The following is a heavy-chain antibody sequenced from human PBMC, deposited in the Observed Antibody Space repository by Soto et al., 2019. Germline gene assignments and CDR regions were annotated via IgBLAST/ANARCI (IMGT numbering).Heavy chain of an antibody. J-gene: IGHJ6*02. CDR1: GGSISSGGYY. D-gene: IGHD4-4*01. CDR3: ARVPADYSNDYYYGMDV. Sequence: SETLSLTCTVSGGSISSGGYYWSWVRQHPGKGLEWIGYIYYSGSTYYNPSLKSRVTISVDTSKNQFSLRLSSVTAADTAVYYCARVPADYSNDYYYGMDVWGQGTTVTVSS. CDR2: IYYSGST. V-gene: IGHV4-31*03.